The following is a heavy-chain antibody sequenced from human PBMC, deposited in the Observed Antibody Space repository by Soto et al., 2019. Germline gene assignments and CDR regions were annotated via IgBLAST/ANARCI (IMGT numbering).Heavy chain of an antibody. J-gene: IGHJ5*02. Sequence: QVQLQESGPGLVKPSQTLSLTCTVSGGSISSGDYYWSWIRQPPGKGLEWIGYIYHSGSTYYNPALKSRVTISRDRSKNPFPPKLSPVTAAEPAVYYCSPSGGTGWFDPWGQGTLVTVSP. CDR3: SPSGGTGWFDP. D-gene: IGHD3-10*01. CDR1: GGSISSGDYY. V-gene: IGHV4-30-4*01. CDR2: IYHSGST.